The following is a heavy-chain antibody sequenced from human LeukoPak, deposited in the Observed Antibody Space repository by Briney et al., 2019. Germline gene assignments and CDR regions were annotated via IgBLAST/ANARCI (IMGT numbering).Heavy chain of an antibody. CDR1: GGSISSSSYY. Sequence: SETLSLTCTVSGGSISSSSYYWGWLRQPPGKGLEWIGNIYYTGSTYYNPSLKSRVTTSVETSKNQFSLRLTSVTAADTAVYYCARQTGSGLFILPGGQGTLVTVSS. CDR3: ARQTGSGLFILP. D-gene: IGHD3/OR15-3a*01. CDR2: IYYTGST. J-gene: IGHJ4*02. V-gene: IGHV4-39*01.